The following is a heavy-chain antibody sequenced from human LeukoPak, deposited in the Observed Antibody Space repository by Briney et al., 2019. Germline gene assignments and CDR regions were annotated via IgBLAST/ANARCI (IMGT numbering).Heavy chain of an antibody. V-gene: IGHV3-66*01. CDR3: ASRDKGYYYGMGV. J-gene: IGHJ6*02. CDR1: GFTVSGNY. Sequence: GGSLRLSCAASGFTVSGNYMSWVRQAPGKGLEWVSLLYSGGSTYYADSVKGRFSISRDNSKNTLYLQMNSLRAEDTAVYYYASRDKGYYYGMGVWGQGTTVTVSS. D-gene: IGHD5-24*01. CDR2: LYSGGST.